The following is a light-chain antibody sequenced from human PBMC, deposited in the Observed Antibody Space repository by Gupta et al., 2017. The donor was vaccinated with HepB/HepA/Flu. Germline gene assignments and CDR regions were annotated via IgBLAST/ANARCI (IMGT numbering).Light chain of an antibody. CDR1: QSILTSSNNNNY. Sequence: IVMTQSPDSLAVSLGERDTINCKSRQSILTSSNNNNYLDWYQQKPGQPPTLLIYWASTRESGVPDRFSSGGSGAEVSLPISSLLAEDVAVYYCQQYCGTPVTFGQGTKVEI. CDR2: WAS. J-gene: IGKJ1*01. V-gene: IGKV4-1*01. CDR3: QQYCGTPVT.